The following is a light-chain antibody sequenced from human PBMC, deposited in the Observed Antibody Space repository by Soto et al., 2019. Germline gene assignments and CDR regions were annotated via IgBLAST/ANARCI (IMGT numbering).Light chain of an antibody. CDR3: QPYNTWPWT. Sequence: EVVMTQAPATLSVAPGETATLACRASHRGSSSSAWYQQKPCQTPRLLIYGASTRATGFPARFSGSGSGTEFTRTICSLQAEHFAVCYYQPYNTWPWTFGQGTQVESK. V-gene: IGKV3-15*01. CDR1: HRGSSS. CDR2: GAS. J-gene: IGKJ1*01.